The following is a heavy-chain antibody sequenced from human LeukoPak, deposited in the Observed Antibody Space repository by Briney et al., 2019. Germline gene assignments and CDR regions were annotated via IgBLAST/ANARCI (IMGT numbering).Heavy chain of an antibody. CDR3: AREYSSSPDY. V-gene: IGHV3-48*01. Sequence: GGSLRLSCAASGFTFSSYSMNWVRQAPGKGLEWASYISSSSSTIYYADSVKGRFTISGDSAKNSLYLQMNSLRAEDTAVYYCAREYSSSPDYWGQGTLVTVSS. CDR2: ISSSSSTI. CDR1: GFTFSSYS. J-gene: IGHJ4*02. D-gene: IGHD6-6*01.